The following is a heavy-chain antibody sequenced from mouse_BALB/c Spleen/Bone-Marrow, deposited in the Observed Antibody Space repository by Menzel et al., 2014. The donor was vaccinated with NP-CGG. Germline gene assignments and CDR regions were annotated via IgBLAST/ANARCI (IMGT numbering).Heavy chain of an antibody. J-gene: IGHJ4*01. Sequence: VQLQQSGPELVKPGAPVKISCKASGYAFSSSWMNWVKQRPGQGLEWIGRIYPGDGDTKYNGKFKGKATLTADKSSSTAYMQLSSLTSVDSAVYFCARPLNWGPYAMGYWGQGTSVTVSS. D-gene: IGHD4-1*02. CDR3: ARPLNWGPYAMGY. CDR1: GYAFSSSW. CDR2: IYPGDGDT. V-gene: IGHV1-82*01.